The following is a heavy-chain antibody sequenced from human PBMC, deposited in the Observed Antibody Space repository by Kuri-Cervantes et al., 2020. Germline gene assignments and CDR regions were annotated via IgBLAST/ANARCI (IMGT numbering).Heavy chain of an antibody. CDR3: ARTTYYYDSSGYYQGFDY. Sequence: SGPTLVKPTQTVTLTCTFSGFSLSTSGMCVRWIRQPPGKALEWLARIDWDDDKYYSTSLKTRLTISKDTSKNQVVLTMTNMDPVDTATYYCARTTYYYDSSGYYQGFDYWGQGTLVTVSS. J-gene: IGHJ4*02. CDR2: IDWDDDK. V-gene: IGHV2-70*11. CDR1: GFSLSTSGMC. D-gene: IGHD3-22*01.